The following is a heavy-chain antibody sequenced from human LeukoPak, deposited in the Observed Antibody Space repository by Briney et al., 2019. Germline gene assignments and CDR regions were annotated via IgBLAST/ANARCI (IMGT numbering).Heavy chain of an antibody. CDR3: ARDTDGGNSYDY. J-gene: IGHJ4*02. D-gene: IGHD4-23*01. CDR2: IYYSGST. CDR1: GGSISSGGYY. Sequence: SETLSLTCTVSGGSISSGGYYWSWIRQHPGKGLEWIGYIYYSGSTYYNPSLKSRVTISVDTSKNQFSLKLSSVTAADTAVYYCARDTDGGNSYDYWGQGTLVTVSS. V-gene: IGHV4-31*03.